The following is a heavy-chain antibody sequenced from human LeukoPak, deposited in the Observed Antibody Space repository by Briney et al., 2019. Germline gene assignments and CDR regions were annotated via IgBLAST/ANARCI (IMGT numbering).Heavy chain of an antibody. CDR3: XXXGXXGXXCYLVFDY. V-gene: IGHV1-2*02. Sequence: CXASGYTFTGYYMHWVRQAPGQGLEWMGWINPNSGGTNYAQKFQGRVTMTRDTSISTAYMELSRLRSDDTAVYYCXXXGXXGXXCYLVFDYWGQGTLVTVSS. CDR2: INPNSGGT. D-gene: IGHD2-21*02. CDR1: GYTFTGYY. J-gene: IGHJ4*02.